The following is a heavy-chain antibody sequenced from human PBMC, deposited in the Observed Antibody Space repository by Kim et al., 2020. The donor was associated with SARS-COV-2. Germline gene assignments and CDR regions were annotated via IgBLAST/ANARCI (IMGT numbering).Heavy chain of an antibody. CDR2: NGDT. J-gene: IGHJ4*02. V-gene: IGHV1-3*01. CDR3: ARRIQLDF. D-gene: IGHD5-18*01. Sequence: NGDTKYSQRFQDRVAISRDTSAGAAYMELSSLISEDTAIYYCARRIQLDFWGQGTLITVSS.